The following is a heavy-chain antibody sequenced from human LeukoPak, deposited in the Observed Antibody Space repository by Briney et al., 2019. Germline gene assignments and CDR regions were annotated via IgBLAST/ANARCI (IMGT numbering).Heavy chain of an antibody. CDR3: AKIGKSGSYLGYFDY. D-gene: IGHD1-26*01. CDR2: ISSSGSTI. Sequence: GGSLRLSCAASGFTFSDYYMSWIRQAPGKGLEWVSYISSSGSTIYYADSVKGRFTISRDNAKNSLYLQMNSLRAEDMALYYCAKIGKSGSYLGYFDYWGQGTLVTVSS. V-gene: IGHV3-11*01. J-gene: IGHJ4*02. CDR1: GFTFSDYY.